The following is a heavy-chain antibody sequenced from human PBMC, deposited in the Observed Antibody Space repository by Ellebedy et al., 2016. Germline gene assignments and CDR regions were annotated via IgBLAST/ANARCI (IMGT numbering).Heavy chain of an antibody. CDR3: ARAYYDRSGAPSN. CDR2: IYHSDT. V-gene: IGHV4-59*11. D-gene: IGHD3-22*01. CDR1: GVSISSHY. J-gene: IGHJ4*02. Sequence: SETLSLTCAVSGVSISSHYWTWIRQTPGKGLEWVGYIYHSDTNQNPSLKSRVTISLDTSKNQFSLKLSSVTPADTAFYYCARAYYDRSGAPSNWGQGTLVTVSS.